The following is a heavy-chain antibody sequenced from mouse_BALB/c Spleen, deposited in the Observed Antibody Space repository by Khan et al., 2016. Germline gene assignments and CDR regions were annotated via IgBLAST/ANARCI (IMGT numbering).Heavy chain of an antibody. V-gene: IGHV1-61*01. J-gene: IGHJ4*01. CDR2: IHPSDSDS. CDR3: TRSAFSNQPYNTMDY. Sequence: QVQLQQPGTELVRPGASVKLSCKASGYSFTRYWMNWVKQRPGQGLEWIGMIHPSDSDSRLNQKFKDKDPLTVDYSSSIAYLQLSSPTSEDSAVYDCTRSAFSNQPYNTMDYWGQGTSVTVSS. CDR1: GYSFTRYW. D-gene: IGHD2-5*01.